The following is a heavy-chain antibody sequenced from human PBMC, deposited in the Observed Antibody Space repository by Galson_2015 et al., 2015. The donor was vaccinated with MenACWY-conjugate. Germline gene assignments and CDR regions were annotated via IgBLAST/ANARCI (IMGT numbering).Heavy chain of an antibody. D-gene: IGHD3-9*01. CDR1: GYTFTSYG. J-gene: IGHJ4*02. CDR3: ARGDRLVILRSLSYFYY. Sequence: SVKVSCKASGYTFTSYGISWVRQAPGQGLEWMGWISAYNGNTNYAQKLQGRVTMTTDTSTRIAYMELRSLRSDDTAVYYCARGDRLVILRSLSYFYYWGQGSLVTVSS. V-gene: IGHV1-18*01. CDR2: ISAYNGNT.